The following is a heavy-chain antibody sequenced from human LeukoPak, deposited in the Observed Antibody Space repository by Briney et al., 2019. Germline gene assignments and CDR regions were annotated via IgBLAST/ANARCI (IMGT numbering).Heavy chain of an antibody. V-gene: IGHV1-18*01. CDR3: ARVPGEYGDHGYFDY. CDR1: GYTFSSYG. Sequence: ASVKVSCKASGYTFSSYGLSWVRQAPGQGLEWMGWISAYNGNTNYAQKLQGRVTMTTDTSTSTVYMELRSLRSDDTAIYYCARVPGEYGDHGYFDYWGQGILVTVSS. CDR2: ISAYNGNT. J-gene: IGHJ4*02. D-gene: IGHD4-17*01.